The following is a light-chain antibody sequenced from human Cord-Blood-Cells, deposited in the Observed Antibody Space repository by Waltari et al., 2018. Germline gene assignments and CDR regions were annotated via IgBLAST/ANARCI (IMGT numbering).Light chain of an antibody. CDR3: CSYAGSYTWV. J-gene: IGLJ3*02. Sequence: QSALTQPRSVSGSPGQSVTISCPGTSSDAGGYNYVSWYQQHPGKAPKLMIYDVSKRPSGVSDRFSGSKSGNTASLTISGLQAEDEADYYCCSYAGSYTWVFGGGTKLTVL. CDR1: SSDAGGYNY. V-gene: IGLV2-11*01. CDR2: DVS.